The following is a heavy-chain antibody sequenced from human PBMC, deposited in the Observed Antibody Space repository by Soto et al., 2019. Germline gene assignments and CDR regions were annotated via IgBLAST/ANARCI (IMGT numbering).Heavy chain of an antibody. CDR3: ASLPRFYYGSGYGMDV. D-gene: IGHD3-10*01. CDR1: GGTFRSNA. V-gene: IGHV1-69*01. CDR2: LIPIFGTT. Sequence: QVQLVQSGTEVKKPGSSVKVSCKASGGTFRSNAISWVRQAPGQGLEWMGGLIPIFGTTNYAQKFQGRVTITADESASTAYMELSSPRSDDTAVYYCASLPRFYYGSGYGMDVWGQGTTVTVSS. J-gene: IGHJ6*02.